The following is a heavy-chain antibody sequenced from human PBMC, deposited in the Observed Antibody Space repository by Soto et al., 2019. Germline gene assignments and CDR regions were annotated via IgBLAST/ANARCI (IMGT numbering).Heavy chain of an antibody. CDR1: GYRFSTYW. CDR3: ARFHYSVSHYLDF. D-gene: IGHD3-3*01. Sequence: GGSLKISFKGIGYRFSTYWIAWVRQMPGKGLEWMGTIFPDDSETRYSPTFQGQVTISADKSISTAYLQWRSLKASDSAIYYCARFHYSVSHYLDFWGQGTRVTVSS. J-gene: IGHJ4*02. V-gene: IGHV5-51*01. CDR2: IFPDDSET.